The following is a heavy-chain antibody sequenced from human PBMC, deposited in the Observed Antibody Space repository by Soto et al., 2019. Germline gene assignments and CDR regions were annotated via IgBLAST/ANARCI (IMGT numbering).Heavy chain of an antibody. CDR1: GYTFTSYD. Sequence: ASVKVSCKASGYTFTSYDINWVRKATGQGLEWMGWMNPNSGNTGYAQKFQGRVTMTRNTSISTAYMELSSLRSEDTAVYYCARGAYCSSTSCYTDNYYYYGMDVWGQGTTVTVSS. CDR3: ARGAYCSSTSCYTDNYYYYGMDV. J-gene: IGHJ6*02. D-gene: IGHD2-2*02. V-gene: IGHV1-8*01. CDR2: MNPNSGNT.